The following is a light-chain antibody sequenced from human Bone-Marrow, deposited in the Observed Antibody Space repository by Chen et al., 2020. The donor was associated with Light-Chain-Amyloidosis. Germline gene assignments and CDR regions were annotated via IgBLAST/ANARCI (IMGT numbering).Light chain of an antibody. V-gene: IGLV6-57*01. CDR1: SCSIATNY. CDR3: QSYQGSSQGV. Sequence: NFMLTPPHSVSESPVKTVIISCTRRSCSIATNYVQWYQPRPGSSPTTVIYEDDQRPSGVPDRFSGSIDRSSNSASLTISGLKTEDEADYYCQSYQGSSQGVFGGGTKLTVL. J-gene: IGLJ3*02. CDR2: EDD.